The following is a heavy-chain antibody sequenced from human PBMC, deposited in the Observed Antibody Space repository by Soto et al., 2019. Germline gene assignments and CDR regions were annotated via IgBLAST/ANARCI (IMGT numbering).Heavy chain of an antibody. V-gene: IGHV4-59*01. CDR2: IYYSGST. Sequence: PSETLSLTCTVSGGSISSYYWSWIRQPPGKGLEWIGYIYYSGSTNYNPSLKSRVTISVDTSKNQFSLKLSSVTAADTAVYYCAREYYYDSSGYRDDAFDIWGQGTMVTVSS. CDR3: AREYYYDSSGYRDDAFDI. J-gene: IGHJ3*02. D-gene: IGHD3-22*01. CDR1: GGSISSYY.